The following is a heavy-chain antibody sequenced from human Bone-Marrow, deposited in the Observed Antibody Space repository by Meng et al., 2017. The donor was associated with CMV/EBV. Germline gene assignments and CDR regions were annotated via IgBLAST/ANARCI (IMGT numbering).Heavy chain of an antibody. CDR1: GFTYDDFG. J-gene: IGHJ4*02. V-gene: IGHV3-20*04. D-gene: IGHD2-2*01. Sequence: GGSLRLSCAATGFTYDDFGMTWVRQTPGKGLEWVAGIDWSGGRTGYADSVKGRITIYRDNAKNARYLQMSSLRADDSALYYGARVCQRGMEEAGTIDYWGQRALVTVPS. CDR2: IDWSGGRT. CDR3: ARVCQRGMEEAGTIDY.